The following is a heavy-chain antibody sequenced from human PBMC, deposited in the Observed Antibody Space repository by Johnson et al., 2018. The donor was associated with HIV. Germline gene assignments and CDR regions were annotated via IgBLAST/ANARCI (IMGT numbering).Heavy chain of an antibody. D-gene: IGHD2-2*01. CDR3: AREDCSSTRCSDWDSAFDI. V-gene: IGHV3-53*01. J-gene: IGHJ3*02. CDR2: IYSGGST. CDR1: GFTVSSNY. Sequence: EVQLVESGGGLIQPGGSLRLSCAASGFTVSSNYMSWVRQAPGKGLEWVSVIYSGGSTYYADSVKGRFTISRDNSKNTLYLQMNSLRAEDTAVYYCAREDCSSTRCSDWDSAFDIWGQGTMVTVSS.